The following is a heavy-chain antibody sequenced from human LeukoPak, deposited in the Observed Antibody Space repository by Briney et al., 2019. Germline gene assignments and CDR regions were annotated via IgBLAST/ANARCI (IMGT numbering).Heavy chain of an antibody. CDR3: ARETQVQDVDTAMVYGMDV. J-gene: IGHJ6*02. D-gene: IGHD5-18*01. CDR1: GYTFINYV. V-gene: IGHV1-18*01. Sequence: WASVKVSCKASGYTFINYVISWVRQAPGQGLEWMGWISAYNGNTKYAQKFQGRVTMTTDTSTSTAYMELRSLRSDDTAVYYCARETQVQDVDTAMVYGMDVWGQGTTVTVSS. CDR2: ISAYNGNT.